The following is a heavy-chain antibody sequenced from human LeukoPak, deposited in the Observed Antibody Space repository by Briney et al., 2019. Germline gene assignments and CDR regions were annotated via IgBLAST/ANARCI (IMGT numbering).Heavy chain of an antibody. CDR1: GYTFTGYY. J-gene: IGHJ4*02. D-gene: IGHD5-18*01. CDR2: INPNSGGT. Sequence: ASVKVSCKASGYTFTGYYMHWVRQAPGQGLEWMGWINPNSGGTNYAQKFQGRVTMTRDTSISTAYMELSRLRSDDTAVYYCAKRGGYSYGFDFDYWGQGTLVTVSS. CDR3: AKRGGYSYGFDFDY. V-gene: IGHV1-2*02.